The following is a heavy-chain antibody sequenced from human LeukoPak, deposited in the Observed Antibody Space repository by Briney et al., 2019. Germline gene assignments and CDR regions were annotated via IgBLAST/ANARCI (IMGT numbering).Heavy chain of an antibody. CDR1: GYTFTSYG. V-gene: IGHV1-18*01. Sequence: ASVKVSCKASGYTFTSYGISWVRQAPGQGLEWMGWISAYNGNTNYAQKLQGRVTMTTDTSTSTAYMELRSLRSDDTAVYYCARDSSLGSHDFWSGSSNWFDPWGQGTLVTVSS. CDR2: ISAYNGNT. J-gene: IGHJ5*02. D-gene: IGHD3-3*01. CDR3: ARDSSLGSHDFWSGSSNWFDP.